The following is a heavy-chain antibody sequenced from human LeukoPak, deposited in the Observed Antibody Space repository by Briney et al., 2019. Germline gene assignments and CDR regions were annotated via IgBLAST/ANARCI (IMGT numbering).Heavy chain of an antibody. D-gene: IGHD3-3*01. V-gene: IGHV4-39*07. Sequence: SETLSLTCTVSGGSISSSSYYWGWIRQPPGKGLEWIGSIYYSGSTYYNPSLKSRVTISVETSKNQFSLKLSSVTAADTAVYYCARGYDFWSGYYNYWGQGTLVTVSS. CDR2: IYYSGST. CDR3: ARGYDFWSGYYNY. J-gene: IGHJ4*02. CDR1: GGSISSSSYY.